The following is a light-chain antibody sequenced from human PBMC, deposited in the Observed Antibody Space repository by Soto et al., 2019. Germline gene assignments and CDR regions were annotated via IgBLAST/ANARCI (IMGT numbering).Light chain of an antibody. CDR3: MQTIQFPLFT. V-gene: IGKV2D-29*01. CDR1: QSLLHSDGKTY. J-gene: IGKJ3*01. Sequence: DILLTQTPLSLSVTPGQPASISCKSSQSLLHSDGKTYLYWYRQKPGQPPHLLINEVSNRFSGVPDRFSGSGSGTDFTLQISRVEAEDVGVYYCMQTIQFPLFTFGPGTRVDIK. CDR2: EVS.